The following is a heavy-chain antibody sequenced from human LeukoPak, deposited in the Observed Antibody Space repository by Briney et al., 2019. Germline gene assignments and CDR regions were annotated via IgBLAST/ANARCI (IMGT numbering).Heavy chain of an antibody. CDR3: ARGPPGDFWSGYDSHFDY. J-gene: IGHJ4*02. D-gene: IGHD3-3*01. CDR2: IIPIFGTA. V-gene: IGHV1-69*05. CDR1: GGTFSSYA. Sequence: GSSVKVSCKASGGTFSSYAISWVRQAPGQGLEWMGRIIPIFGTANYAQKFQGRVTITTDESTSTAYMELSSLRSEDTAVYYCARGPPGDFWSGYDSHFDYWGQGTLVTVSS.